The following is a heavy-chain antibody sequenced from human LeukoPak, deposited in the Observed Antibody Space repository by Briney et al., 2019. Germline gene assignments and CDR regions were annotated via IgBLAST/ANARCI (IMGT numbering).Heavy chain of an antibody. D-gene: IGHD3-9*01. J-gene: IGHJ3*02. CDR3: ARDRAVLRYFYAFDI. CDR1: GFTFSSYW. CDR2: IKEDGSEK. Sequence: GGSLRLSCAASGFTFSSYWMSWVRQAPGKGLEWVANIKEDGSEKYYVDSVEGRFTISRDNAKNSLYLQMNSLADEDTAVYFCARDRAVLRYFYAFDIWGQGTMVTVSS. V-gene: IGHV3-7*01.